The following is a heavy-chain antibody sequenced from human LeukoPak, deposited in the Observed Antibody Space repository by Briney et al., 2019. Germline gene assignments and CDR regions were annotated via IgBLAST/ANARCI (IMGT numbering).Heavy chain of an antibody. V-gene: IGHV1-46*01. CDR1: GYTFTSYY. CDR3: ARLGVMNYYYYMDV. Sequence: ASVKVSCKASGYTFTSYYMHWVRQAPGQGLEWMGIINPSGGSTSYAQKFQGRVTITRNTSISTAYMELSSLRSEDTAVYYCARLGVMNYYYYMDVWGKGTTVTVSS. J-gene: IGHJ6*03. CDR2: INPSGGST. D-gene: IGHD3-16*01.